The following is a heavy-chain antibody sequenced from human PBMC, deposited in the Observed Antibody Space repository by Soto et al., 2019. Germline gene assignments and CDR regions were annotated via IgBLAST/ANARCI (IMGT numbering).Heavy chain of an antibody. CDR3: AKAFCSGGSCYWIDY. CDR2: ISGSGGST. V-gene: IGHV3-23*01. J-gene: IGHJ4*02. Sequence: PGGSLRLSCAASGCTFSGNAMSWVRQVPGKGLEWVSTISGSGGSTYYADSVRGRFTISRDNSKNTLYLQMTSLRAEDTAVYYCAKAFCSGGSCYWIDYWGQGTLVTVSS. CDR1: GCTFSGNA. D-gene: IGHD2-15*01.